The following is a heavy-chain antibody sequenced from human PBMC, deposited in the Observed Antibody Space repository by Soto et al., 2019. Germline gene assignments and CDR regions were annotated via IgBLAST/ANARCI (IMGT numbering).Heavy chain of an antibody. D-gene: IGHD5-18*01. CDR3: AKSGIQLWLSDY. J-gene: IGHJ4*02. CDR1: GFTFSSYA. CDR2: ISYDGSNK. V-gene: IGHV3-30-3*01. Sequence: GSLRLSCAASGFTFSSYAMHWVRQAPGKGLEWVAVISYDGSNKYYADSVKGRFTISRDNSKNTLYLQMNSLRAEDTAVYYCAKSGIQLWLSDYWGQGTLVTVSS.